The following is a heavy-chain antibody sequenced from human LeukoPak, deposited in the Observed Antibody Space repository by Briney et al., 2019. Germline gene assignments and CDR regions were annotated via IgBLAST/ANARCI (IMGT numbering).Heavy chain of an antibody. Sequence: GSLRLSCAASGFTFRSYSMNWVRQAPGKGLEWVSYITSGSSPIYYADSVKGRFTISRDNAKNSLYLQMNSLRDEDTAVYYCARRAYGDDSFDYWGQGTLVTVSS. CDR1: GFTFRSYS. D-gene: IGHD4-17*01. CDR3: ARRAYGDDSFDY. CDR2: ITSGSSPI. J-gene: IGHJ4*02. V-gene: IGHV3-48*02.